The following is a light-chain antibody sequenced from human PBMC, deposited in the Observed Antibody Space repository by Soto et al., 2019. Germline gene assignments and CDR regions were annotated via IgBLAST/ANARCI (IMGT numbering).Light chain of an antibody. CDR1: QGISSY. CDR2: AAS. J-gene: IGKJ4*01. V-gene: IGKV1-8*01. Sequence: AIRMTQSPSSVSASTGDRVTITCRASQGISSYLAWYQQKPGKAPKLLIYAASTLQSGVPSRFSGSGSGTDFTLTISCLQSEDFATYYCQQYYSYLALTFGGGTKVEIK. CDR3: QQYYSYLALT.